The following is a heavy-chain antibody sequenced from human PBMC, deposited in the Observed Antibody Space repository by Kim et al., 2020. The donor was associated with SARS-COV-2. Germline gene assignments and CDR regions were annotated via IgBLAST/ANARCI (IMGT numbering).Heavy chain of an antibody. V-gene: IGHV4-39*01. CDR3: ARHPDPYYGSGSFDNPRRGWFDP. CDR1: GGSISSSSYY. D-gene: IGHD3-10*01. Sequence: SETLSLTCTVSGGSISSSSYYWGWIRQPPGKGLEWIGSIYYSGSTYYNPSLKSRVTISVDTSKNQFSLKLSSVTAADTAVYYCARHPDPYYGSGSFDNPRRGWFDPWGQGTLVTVSS. CDR2: IYYSGST. J-gene: IGHJ5*02.